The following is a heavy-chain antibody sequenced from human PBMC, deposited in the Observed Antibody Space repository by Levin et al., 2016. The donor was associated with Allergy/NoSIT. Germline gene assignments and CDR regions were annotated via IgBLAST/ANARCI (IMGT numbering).Heavy chain of an antibody. CDR3: ARDFSDSSGGFDY. V-gene: IGHV3-30*03. CDR2: ISYDGSNK. Sequence: WIRQPPGKGLEWVAVISYDGSNKYYADSVKGRFTISRDNSKNTLYLQMNSLRAEDTAVYYCARDFSDSSGGFDYWGQGTLVTVSS. J-gene: IGHJ4*02. D-gene: IGHD3-22*01.